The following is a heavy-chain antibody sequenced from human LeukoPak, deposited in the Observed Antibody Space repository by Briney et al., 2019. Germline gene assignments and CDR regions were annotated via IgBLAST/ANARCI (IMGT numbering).Heavy chain of an antibody. J-gene: IGHJ5*02. CDR1: GYTFINYG. CDR2: ISVHNGNT. CDR3: ARGGRYCSSASCRNPLGYCSGGSCYSELDP. D-gene: IGHD2-15*01. V-gene: IGHV1-18*04. Sequence: APVKVSCKASGYTFINYGITWVRQAPGQGLEWMGWISVHNGNTDYAQNLQGRVTITTDTSTSTAYMELRSLRSDDTAVYFCARGGRYCSSASCRNPLGYCSGGSCYSELDPWGQGTLVTVSS.